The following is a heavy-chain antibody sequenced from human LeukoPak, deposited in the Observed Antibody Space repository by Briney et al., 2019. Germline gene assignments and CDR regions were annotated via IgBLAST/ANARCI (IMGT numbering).Heavy chain of an antibody. J-gene: IGHJ4*02. D-gene: IGHD6-19*01. V-gene: IGHV3-33*01. Sequence: PGGSLRLSCAASGFTFNTFGMNWVRQAPGKGLEWVAVIWYDGSNKYYADSVKGRFTISRDNSKSTLYLQVNSLRAEDTAVYYCARDHSSGWYSDYFDYWGQGTLVTVSS. CDR3: ARDHSSGWYSDYFDY. CDR1: GFTFNTFG. CDR2: IWYDGSNK.